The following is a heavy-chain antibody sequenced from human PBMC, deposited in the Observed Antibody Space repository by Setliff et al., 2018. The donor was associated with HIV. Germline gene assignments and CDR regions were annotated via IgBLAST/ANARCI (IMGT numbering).Heavy chain of an antibody. CDR2: IIPIFGTA. J-gene: IGHJ6*03. CDR3: ATNPEMATINYYYNPSLKSRVTISVDTSKNQFSLRLTSVTAADTAVYCCAGENPDGWLHHYTDV. Sequence: SVKVSCKASGGTFSSYAISWVRQAPGQGLEWMGGIIPIFGTANYARKFQGRLTITADESTNTAYMELSSLRSEDTAVYYCATNPEMATINYYYNPSLKSRVTISVDTSKNQFSLRLTSVTAADTAVYCCAGENPDGWLHHYTDVWGKGTTVTVSS. D-gene: IGHD5-12*01. CDR1: GGTFSSYA. V-gene: IGHV1-69*13.